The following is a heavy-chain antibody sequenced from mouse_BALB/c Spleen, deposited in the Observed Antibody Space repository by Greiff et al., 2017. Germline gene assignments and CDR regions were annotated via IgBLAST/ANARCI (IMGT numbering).Heavy chain of an antibody. CDR2: ISSGGST. Sequence: EVMLVESGGGLVKPGGSLKLSCAASGFTFSSYAMSWVRQTPEKRLEWVASISSGGSTYYPDSVKGRFTISRDNARNILYLQMSSLRSEDTAMYYCARGEGRRGYFDYWGQGTSLTVSS. J-gene: IGHJ2*02. D-gene: IGHD3-3*01. CDR1: GFTFSSYA. CDR3: ARGEGRRGYFDY. V-gene: IGHV5-6-5*01.